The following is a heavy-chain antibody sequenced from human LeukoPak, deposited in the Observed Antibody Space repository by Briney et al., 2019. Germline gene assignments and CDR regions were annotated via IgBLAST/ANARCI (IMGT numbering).Heavy chain of an antibody. CDR1: GYTFTSYY. V-gene: IGHV1-46*01. Sequence: GASVKVSCKASGYTFTSYYMHWVRQAPGQGLEWMGIINPSGGSTSYAQKFQGRVTMTRDTSTSTVYMELSSLRSEDTAVYYCARDSLTSYYYDSSGHWFDPWGQGTLVTVSS. J-gene: IGHJ5*02. CDR3: ARDSLTSYYYDSSGHWFDP. D-gene: IGHD3-22*01. CDR2: INPSGGST.